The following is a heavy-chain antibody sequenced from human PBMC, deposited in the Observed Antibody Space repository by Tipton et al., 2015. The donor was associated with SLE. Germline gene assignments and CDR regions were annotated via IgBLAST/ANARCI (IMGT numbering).Heavy chain of an antibody. CDR3: ARAIGANFFNF. J-gene: IGHJ4*02. CDR1: GGSISSYY. CDR2: IYHSGNT. V-gene: IGHV4-59*01. Sequence: TLSLTCTVSGGSISSYYWSWIRQPPGKGLEWIGYIYHSGNTDYNPSLKSRVAISVDTSKNQFSLKLSSVTAADTAVYHCARAIGANFFNFWGQGTLVTVSS. D-gene: IGHD3-16*01.